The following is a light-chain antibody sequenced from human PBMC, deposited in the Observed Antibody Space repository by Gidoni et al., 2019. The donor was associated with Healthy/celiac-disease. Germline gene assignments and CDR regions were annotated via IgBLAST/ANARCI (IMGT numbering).Light chain of an antibody. V-gene: IGKV3-15*01. CDR1: QSVSSN. J-gene: IGKJ1*01. CDR2: GAS. CDR3: QQYNNWPPWT. Sequence: ERVRTQSPATLSVSPGERATLSCRASQSVSSNLAWYQQKPGQAPRLLIYGASTRATGIPARFSGSGSGTEFTLTISSLQSEDFAVYYCQQYNNWPPWTFGPXTKVEIK.